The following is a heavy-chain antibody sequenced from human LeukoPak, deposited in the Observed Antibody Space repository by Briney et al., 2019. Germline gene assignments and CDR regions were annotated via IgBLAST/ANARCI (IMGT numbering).Heavy chain of an antibody. J-gene: IGHJ4*02. D-gene: IGHD3-22*01. CDR2: ISGSGGST. CDR1: GFTFSSYA. CDR3: AKDRYPYDSSGPFDY. Sequence: PGGSLRLSCAASGFTFSSYAMSWVRQAPGKGLEWVSAISGSGGSTYYADSVKGRFTISRDNSKNTLYLQMNSLRAEDTAVYYCAKDRYPYDSSGPFDYWGQGTLVTVSS. V-gene: IGHV3-23*01.